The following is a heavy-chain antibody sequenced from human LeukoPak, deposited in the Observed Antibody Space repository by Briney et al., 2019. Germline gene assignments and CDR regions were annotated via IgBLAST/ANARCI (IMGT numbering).Heavy chain of an antibody. Sequence: PGGSLRLSCAASGFTFSSYGMHWVRQAPGKGLEWVAVISYDGSNKYYADSVKGRFTISRDNSKNTLYLQMNSLRAEDTAVYYCAKALIDIVARWYFDLWGRGTLVTVSS. V-gene: IGHV3-30*18. J-gene: IGHJ2*01. D-gene: IGHD5-12*01. CDR3: AKALIDIVARWYFDL. CDR1: GFTFSSYG. CDR2: ISYDGSNK.